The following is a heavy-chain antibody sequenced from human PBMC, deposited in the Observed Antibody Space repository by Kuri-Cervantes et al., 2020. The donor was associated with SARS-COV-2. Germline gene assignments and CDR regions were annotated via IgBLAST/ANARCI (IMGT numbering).Heavy chain of an antibody. CDR1: GFTFSGSA. CDR2: IRSKANSYAT. CDR3: VGGQAAGARGFGY. Sequence: GESLKISCAASGFTFSGSAMHWVRQASGKVLEWVGRIRSKANSYATAYAASVKGRFTISRDASKNTAYLQMNSLKTEDTAVYYCVGGQAAGARGFGYWGQGTLVTVSS. D-gene: IGHD6-13*01. J-gene: IGHJ4*02. V-gene: IGHV3-73*01.